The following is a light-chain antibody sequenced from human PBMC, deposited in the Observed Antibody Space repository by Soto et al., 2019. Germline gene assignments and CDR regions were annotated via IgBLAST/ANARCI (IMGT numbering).Light chain of an antibody. CDR1: QSVRSNY. V-gene: IGKV3-20*01. CDR3: HHYGYEADT. J-gene: IGKJ2*01. Sequence: EIVLTQSPGTLSLSPGERATLSCRASQSVRSNYLAWYQQQPGQAPRLLIFGASSRATGIPDRFSGSGSGTAFTLTISRLEPEDSAVYFCHHYGYEADTFGQGTKLEIK. CDR2: GAS.